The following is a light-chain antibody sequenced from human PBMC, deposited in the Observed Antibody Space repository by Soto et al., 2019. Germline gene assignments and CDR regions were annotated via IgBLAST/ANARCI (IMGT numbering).Light chain of an antibody. CDR2: AAS. V-gene: IGKV1-39*01. CDR3: QQGYDNPIT. CDR1: QNIITY. J-gene: IGKJ5*01. Sequence: DIEMTQSPSSLSASVLDRVTITFRASQNIITYLNWYQQKKGQAPKFLIYAASSLQSGVPSRFSGRRSGTDFTLPITNLHPEDFETYFCQQGYDNPITFGQGTRLEIK.